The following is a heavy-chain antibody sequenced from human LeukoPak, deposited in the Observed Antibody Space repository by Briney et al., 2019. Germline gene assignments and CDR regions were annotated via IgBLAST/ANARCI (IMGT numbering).Heavy chain of an antibody. D-gene: IGHD3-22*01. CDR1: GYTFTGYY. CDR3: ARENPLYYDSSGYIFDY. V-gene: IGHV1-46*01. Sequence: GASVKVSCKASGYTFTGYYMHWVRQAPGQGLEWMGIINPRGGSTSYAQKFQGRVTMTTDTSTSTAYMELRSLRSDDTAVYYCARENPLYYDSSGYIFDYWGQGTLVTVSS. J-gene: IGHJ4*02. CDR2: INPRGGST.